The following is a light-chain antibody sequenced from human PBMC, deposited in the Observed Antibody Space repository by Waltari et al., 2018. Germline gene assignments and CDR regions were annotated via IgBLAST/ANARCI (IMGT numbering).Light chain of an antibody. CDR3: QTWGMNIQV. J-gene: IGLJ3*02. Sequence: QLVLTQSPSASASLGASVKLTCTLTGEYSAYAIAWHQQQPEKGPRYLMNVNSDGSHDKADGIPDPFSGSSAGAERYLIISRRQSDDEADYFCQTWGMNIQVFGGGTRLTVL. CDR1: GEYSAYA. CDR2: VNSDGSH. V-gene: IGLV4-69*01.